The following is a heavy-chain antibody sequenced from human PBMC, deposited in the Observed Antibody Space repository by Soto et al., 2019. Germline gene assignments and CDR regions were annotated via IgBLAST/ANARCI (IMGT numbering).Heavy chain of an antibody. J-gene: IGHJ4*02. D-gene: IGHD4-17*01. V-gene: IGHV1-3*01. CDR2: INAGNGNT. CDR1: GYTFTSYA. CDR3: ARGSNDYGDYFYYFDY. Sequence: QVQLVQSGAEVKKPGASVKVSCKASGYTFTSYAMHWVRQAPGQRLEWMGWINAGNGNTKYSQKFQGRVTITRDTSASTAYMELSSLRSEDTAVYYCARGSNDYGDYFYYFDYWGQGTLVTVSS.